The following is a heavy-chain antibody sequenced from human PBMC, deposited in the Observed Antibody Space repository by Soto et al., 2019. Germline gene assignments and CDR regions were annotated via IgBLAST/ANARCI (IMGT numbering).Heavy chain of an antibody. J-gene: IGHJ4*02. CDR1: GGSFSGYY. D-gene: IGHD6-6*01. V-gene: IGHV4-34*01. CDR3: ARGRIAARPFPFDY. Sequence: XGTLSLTCAVYGGSFSGYYWSWIRQPPGKGLEWIGEINHSGSTNYNPSLKSRVTISVDTSKNQFSLKLSSVTAADTAVYYCARGRIAARPFPFDYWGQGTLVTVSS. CDR2: INHSGST.